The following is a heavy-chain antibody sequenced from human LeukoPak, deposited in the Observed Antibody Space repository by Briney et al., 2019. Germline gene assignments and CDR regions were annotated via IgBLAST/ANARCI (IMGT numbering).Heavy chain of an antibody. Sequence: PSETLSLTCTVSGGSISSSSYYWGWIRQPPGKGLEWIGSIYYSGSTYYNTSLKSRVTISVDTSKNQFSLKLSSVTAADTAVYYCARWRGSGYDWYWFDPWGQGTLVTVSS. CDR1: GGSISSSSYY. CDR2: IYYSGST. V-gene: IGHV4-39*01. CDR3: ARWRGSGYDWYWFDP. J-gene: IGHJ5*02. D-gene: IGHD5-12*01.